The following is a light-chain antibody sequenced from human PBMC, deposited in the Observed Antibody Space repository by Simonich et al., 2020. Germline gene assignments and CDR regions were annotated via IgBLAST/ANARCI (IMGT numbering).Light chain of an antibody. CDR2: DVI. J-gene: IGLJ3*02. V-gene: IGLV2-14*01. CDR3: SSYTSSSTWV. CDR1: SSDVGGYNY. Sequence: QSALTQPASVSGSPGQSITISCPGTSSDVGGYNYVSWYQQHPGKAPKLMIYDVIKRPSGVFNRFAGSKSGNTASLTISVLQAEDEADYYCSSYTSSSTWVFGGGTKLTVL.